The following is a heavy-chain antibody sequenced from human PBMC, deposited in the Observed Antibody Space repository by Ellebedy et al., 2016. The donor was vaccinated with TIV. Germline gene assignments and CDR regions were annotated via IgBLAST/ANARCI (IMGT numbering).Heavy chain of an antibody. J-gene: IGHJ4*02. D-gene: IGHD3-16*01. CDR1: GFTFSSYA. V-gene: IGHV3-64D*06. CDR2: IVSNGDST. Sequence: PGGSLRLSCSASGFTFSSYAMHWVRRAPGKGLDYISAIVSNGDSTYYANSVKGRFIISRDNSKNTLYLQMSSLRPEDTAVYYCVKAWGDWGQGTLVTVSS. CDR3: VKAWGD.